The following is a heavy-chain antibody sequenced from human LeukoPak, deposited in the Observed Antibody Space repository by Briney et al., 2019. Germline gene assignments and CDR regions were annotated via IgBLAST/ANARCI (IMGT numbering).Heavy chain of an antibody. CDR3: ARGKYYDFWKPYYYGMDV. CDR2: INHGGST. J-gene: IGHJ6*02. D-gene: IGHD3-3*01. CDR1: GGSFSGYY. Sequence: SETLSLTCAVYGGSFSGYYWSWIRQPPGKGLEWIGEINHGGSTNYNPSLKSRVTISVDTSKNQFSLKLSSVTAADTAVYYCARGKYYDFWKPYYYGMDVWGQGTTVTVSS. V-gene: IGHV4-34*01.